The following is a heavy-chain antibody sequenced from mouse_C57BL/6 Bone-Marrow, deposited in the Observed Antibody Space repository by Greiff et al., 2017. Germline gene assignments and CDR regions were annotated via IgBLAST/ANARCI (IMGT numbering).Heavy chain of an antibody. J-gene: IGHJ3*01. V-gene: IGHV5-9-1*02. CDR3: TRGDYYGPWCAY. CDR2: ISSGGDYI. Sequence: EVQLVESGEGLVKPGGSLKLSCAASGFTFSSYAMSWVRQTPEKRLEWVAYISSGGDYIYYADTVKGRFTISRDNARNTLYLQMSSLKSEDTAMYYCTRGDYYGPWCAYWGQGTLVTVAA. D-gene: IGHD1-2*01. CDR1: GFTFSSYA.